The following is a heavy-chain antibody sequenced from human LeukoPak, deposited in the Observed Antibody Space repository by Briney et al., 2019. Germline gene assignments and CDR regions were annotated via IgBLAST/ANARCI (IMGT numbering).Heavy chain of an antibody. J-gene: IGHJ6*03. CDR3: ARVPRIAARPGGLSWYYYYMDV. D-gene: IGHD6-6*01. CDR2: IYYSGST. Sequence: QSSETLSLTCTVSGGSISSSSYYWGWIRQPPGKGLEWIGSIYYSGSTYYNPSLKSRVTISVDTSKNQFSLKLSSVTAADTAVYYCARVPRIAARPGGLSWYYYYMDVWGKGTTVTVSS. V-gene: IGHV4-39*07. CDR1: GGSISSSSYY.